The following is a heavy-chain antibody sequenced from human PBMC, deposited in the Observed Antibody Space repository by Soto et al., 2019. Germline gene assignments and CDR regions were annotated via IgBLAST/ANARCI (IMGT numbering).Heavy chain of an antibody. J-gene: IGHJ6*02. CDR2: IWYDGSNK. Sequence: GGSLRLSCAASGFTFSSYGMHWVRQAPGKGLEWVAVIWYDGSNKYYADSVKGRFTISRDNSKNTLYLQMNSLRAEDMAVYYCARVLKVGANPYYYYGMDVWGQGTTVTVSS. V-gene: IGHV3-33*01. CDR3: ARVLKVGANPYYYYGMDV. CDR1: GFTFSSYG. D-gene: IGHD1-26*01.